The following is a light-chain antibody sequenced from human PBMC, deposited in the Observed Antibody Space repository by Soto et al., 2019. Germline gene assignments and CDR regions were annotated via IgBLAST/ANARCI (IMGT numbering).Light chain of an antibody. V-gene: IGLV2-11*01. J-gene: IGLJ2*01. Sequence: QSVLTQPRSVSGSTGQSVTISCTGTSSDVGGYNYVSWYQQHPGKAPKLMIYDVSKRPSGVPDRFSGSKSGNTASLTISGLQAEDEADYYCCSYAGSYTPVVFGGGTKLTVL. CDR1: SSDVGGYNY. CDR3: CSYAGSYTPVV. CDR2: DVS.